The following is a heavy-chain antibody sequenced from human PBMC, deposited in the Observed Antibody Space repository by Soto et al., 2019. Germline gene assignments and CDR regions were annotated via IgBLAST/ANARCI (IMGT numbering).Heavy chain of an antibody. V-gene: IGHV1-24*01. CDR2: FDPEDGET. J-gene: IGHJ4*02. D-gene: IGHD5-12*01. Sequence: ASVKVSCKVSGYTLTELSMHWVRQAPGKGLEWMGGFDPEDGETIYAQKFQGRVTMTADTSTDTAYMELSSLRSEDTAVYYCARGSGGIVATAFDYWGQGTLVTVSS. CDR3: ARGSGGIVATAFDY. CDR1: GYTLTELS.